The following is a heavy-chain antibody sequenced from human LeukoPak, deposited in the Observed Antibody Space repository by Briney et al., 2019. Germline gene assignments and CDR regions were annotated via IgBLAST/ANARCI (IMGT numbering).Heavy chain of an antibody. D-gene: IGHD5-12*01. Sequence: SETLSLTCTVSGGSIRNYYSSWIRQPAGKGLEWIGRIYSSGTTIYNPSLKSRVTMSVDTSKNQFSLKPSSVTAADTAVYFCASGSSGYDPWGQGTLVTVSS. J-gene: IGHJ5*02. CDR3: ASGSSGYDP. CDR2: IYSSGTT. CDR1: GGSIRNYY. V-gene: IGHV4-4*07.